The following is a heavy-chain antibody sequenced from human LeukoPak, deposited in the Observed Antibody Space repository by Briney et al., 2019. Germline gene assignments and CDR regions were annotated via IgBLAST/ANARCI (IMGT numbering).Heavy chain of an antibody. CDR1: GFTFSSYA. CDR3: ARDLAPPDIVVVPAATH. D-gene: IGHD2-2*01. CDR2: ISYDGSNK. V-gene: IGHV3-30-3*01. J-gene: IGHJ4*02. Sequence: PGGSLRLSCAASGFTFSSYAMHWVRQAPGKGLEWVAVISYDGSNKYYADSVKGRFTISRDNSKNTLYLQMNSLRAEDTAVYYCARDLAPPDIVVVPAATHWGQGTLVTVSS.